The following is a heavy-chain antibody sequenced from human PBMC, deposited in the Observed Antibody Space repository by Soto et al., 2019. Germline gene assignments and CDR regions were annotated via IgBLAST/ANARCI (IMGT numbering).Heavy chain of an antibody. CDR1: GGTFSSYA. CDR2: IIPIFGTA. V-gene: IGHV1-69*01. J-gene: IGHJ5*02. Sequence: QVQLVQSGAEVKKPGSSVKVSCKASGGTFSSYAISWVRQAPGQGLEWMGGIIPIFGTANYAQKFQGRVTITADESTSNAYMELSSLRSEDTGVYYCARVPSYCGGDFYSGRFDPWGQGTLVTVSS. D-gene: IGHD2-21*02. CDR3: ARVPSYCGGDFYSGRFDP.